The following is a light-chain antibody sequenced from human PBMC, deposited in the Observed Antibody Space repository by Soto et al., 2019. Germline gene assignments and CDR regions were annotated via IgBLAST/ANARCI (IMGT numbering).Light chain of an antibody. J-gene: IGLJ3*02. CDR1: SSDVGGYNY. CDR2: EVT. CDR3: GLYRTNDWV. Sequence: QSALTQPASVSGSPGQSITISCTGTSSDVGGYNYVSWYQQHPGKAPKLMIYEVTNRPSGVTDRFSGSKSDDTASLTISGLQAEDEADYYCGLYRTNDWVFGGGTQLTVL. V-gene: IGLV2-14*01.